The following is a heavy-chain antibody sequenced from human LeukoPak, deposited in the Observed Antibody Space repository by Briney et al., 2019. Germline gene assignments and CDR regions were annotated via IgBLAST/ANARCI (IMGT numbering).Heavy chain of an antibody. V-gene: IGHV1-69*13. J-gene: IGHJ4*02. CDR2: IIPIFGTA. CDR1: GGTFSSYA. Sequence: SVKVSCKASGGTFSSYAISWVRQAPGQGLEWMGGIIPIFGTANYAQKFQGRVTITADESTSTAYMELSGLRSEDTAVYYCARGDYYDSSGYFQTFDYWGQGTLVTVSS. D-gene: IGHD3-22*01. CDR3: ARGDYYDSSGYFQTFDY.